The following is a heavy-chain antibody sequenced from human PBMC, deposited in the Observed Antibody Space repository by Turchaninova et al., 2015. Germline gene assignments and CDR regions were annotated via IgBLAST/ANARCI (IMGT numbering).Heavy chain of an antibody. CDR3: ARGDGAFDY. D-gene: IGHD1-26*01. CDR1: GGSFSGYY. Sequence: QVQLQQWGAGLLKPSETLSLTCAVYGGSFSGYYWSWIRQPPGKGLGWIGEINHSGSTNYNPSLKSRVTLSVETAKNQFSLRVSSVTASDTAVYYCARGDGAFDYWGQGTLVTVSS. V-gene: IGHV4-34*01. CDR2: INHSGST. J-gene: IGHJ4*02.